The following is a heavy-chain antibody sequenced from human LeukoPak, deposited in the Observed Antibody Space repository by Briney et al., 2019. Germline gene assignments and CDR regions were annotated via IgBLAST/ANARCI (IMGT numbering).Heavy chain of an antibody. Sequence: ASVKVSCKASGYTFTSYDINWVRQATGQGLEWMGWMNPNSGNTGYAQKFQGRVTMTRNTSISTAYMELSSLRSEDTAVYYCARGRYMVRGGRYYYGMDVWDQGTTVTVSS. V-gene: IGHV1-8*01. D-gene: IGHD3-10*01. J-gene: IGHJ6*02. CDR1: GYTFTSYD. CDR3: ARGRYMVRGGRYYYGMDV. CDR2: MNPNSGNT.